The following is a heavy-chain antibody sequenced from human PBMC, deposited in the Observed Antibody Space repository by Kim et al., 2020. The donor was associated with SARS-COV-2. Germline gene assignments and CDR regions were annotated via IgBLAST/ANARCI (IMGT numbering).Heavy chain of an antibody. Sequence: SVKVSCKASGGTFSSYAISWVRQAPGQGLEWMGGIIPIFGTANYAQKFQGRVTITADESTSTAYMELSSLRSEDTAVYYCARNHRIQLWLNYYGMDVWGQGTTVTVSS. J-gene: IGHJ6*02. CDR3: ARNHRIQLWLNYYGMDV. D-gene: IGHD5-18*01. CDR2: IIPIFGTA. CDR1: GGTFSSYA. V-gene: IGHV1-69*13.